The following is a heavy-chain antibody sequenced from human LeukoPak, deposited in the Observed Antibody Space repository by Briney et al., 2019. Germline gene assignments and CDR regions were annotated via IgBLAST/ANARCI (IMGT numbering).Heavy chain of an antibody. CDR1: GGSFSGYY. D-gene: IGHD6-13*01. V-gene: IGHV4-34*01. CDR2: INHSGST. J-gene: IGHJ5*02. CDR3: ARGVRASIAAAGTSWWFDP. Sequence: SETLSLTCAVYGGSFSGYYWSWIHQPPGKGLEWIGEINHSGSTNYNPSLKSRVTISVDTSKNQFSLKLSSVTAADTAVYYCARGVRASIAAAGTSWWFDPWGQGTLVTVSS.